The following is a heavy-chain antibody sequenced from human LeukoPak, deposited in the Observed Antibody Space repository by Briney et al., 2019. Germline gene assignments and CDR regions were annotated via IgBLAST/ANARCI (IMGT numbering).Heavy chain of an antibody. J-gene: IGHJ4*02. D-gene: IGHD2-2*01. CDR3: ARDRTGQDIVVVPAGPFDY. CDR1: GFILSPYN. CDR2: ISGSSSTI. Sequence: GGSLRLSCAASGFILSPYNMNWVRQGPGKGLEWVSYISGSSSTIYYADSVKGRFTISRDNAKNSLYLQMNSLRAEDTAVYYCARDRTGQDIVVVPAGPFDYWGQGTLVTVSS. V-gene: IGHV3-48*04.